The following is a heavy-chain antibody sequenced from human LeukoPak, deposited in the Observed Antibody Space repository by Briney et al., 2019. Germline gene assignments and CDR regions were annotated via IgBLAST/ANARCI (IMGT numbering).Heavy chain of an antibody. D-gene: IGHD4-17*01. Sequence: GGSLRLSCAASGFTFSRNWMSWVRQAPGKGPEWVANIKQDGSVKYYVDSVKGRFTISRDNAKMSLYLQMNSLRAEDTAVYYCAREVYGDNYFDYWGQGTLVTVSS. CDR1: GFTFSRNW. J-gene: IGHJ4*02. V-gene: IGHV3-7*05. CDR2: IKQDGSVK. CDR3: AREVYGDNYFDY.